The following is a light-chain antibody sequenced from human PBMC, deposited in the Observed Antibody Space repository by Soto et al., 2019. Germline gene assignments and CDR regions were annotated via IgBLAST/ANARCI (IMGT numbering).Light chain of an antibody. V-gene: IGKV3-15*01. CDR2: GAS. CDR1: QSITTN. Sequence: EVVMTQSPVTLSVSPGERATLSCRASQSITTNLAWYQQKPGQAPRLLIYGASTRATGVPARFSGSGSGTHFTLTISSLQSEEFALYYCHQYNDWPPKRTFGQGTRVDFK. CDR3: HQYNDWPPKRT. J-gene: IGKJ1*01.